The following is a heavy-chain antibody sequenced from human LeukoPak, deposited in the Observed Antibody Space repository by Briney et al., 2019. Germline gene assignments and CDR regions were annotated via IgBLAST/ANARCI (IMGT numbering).Heavy chain of an antibody. V-gene: IGHV4-34*01. J-gene: IGHJ5*02. Sequence: SETLSLTCAVYGGSFSGYYWSWIRQPPGEGPEWIGEINHSGSTNYNPSLKSRVTISVDTSKNQFSLKLKFVTAADTAVYYCARGLAKGAASGWFDPWGQGSLVTVSS. CDR1: GGSFSGYY. D-gene: IGHD6-13*01. CDR2: INHSGST. CDR3: ARGLAKGAASGWFDP.